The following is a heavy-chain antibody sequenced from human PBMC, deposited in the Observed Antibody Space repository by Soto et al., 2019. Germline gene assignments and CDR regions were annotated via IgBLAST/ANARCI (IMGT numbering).Heavy chain of an antibody. CDR1: GGSISSGDYY. CDR3: ARDQIPPYYDILTGYSAYFYYYGMDV. J-gene: IGHJ6*02. D-gene: IGHD3-9*01. V-gene: IGHV4-30-4*01. Sequence: SETLSLTCTVSGGSISSGDYYWSWIRQPPGKGLEWIGYIYYSGSTYYNPSLKSRVTISVDTSKNQFSLKLSSVTAADTAVYYCARDQIPPYYDILTGYSAYFYYYGMDVWGQGTTVTVSS. CDR2: IYYSGST.